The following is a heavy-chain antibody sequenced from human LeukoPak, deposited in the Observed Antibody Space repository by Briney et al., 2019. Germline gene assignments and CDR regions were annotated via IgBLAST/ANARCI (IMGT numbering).Heavy chain of an antibody. CDR2: IYHSGYT. Sequence: SETLSLTCIVSNCSISSGSYWTWIRQPPGRGLEWIGGIYHSGYTFYNPSLKSRVTISVDTSKNEFSLKLNSVTAADTALYYCAREGTVRWFDPWGQGTLVTVYS. CDR3: AREGTVRWFDP. J-gene: IGHJ5*02. D-gene: IGHD1-14*01. V-gene: IGHV4-38-2*02. CDR1: NCSISSGSY.